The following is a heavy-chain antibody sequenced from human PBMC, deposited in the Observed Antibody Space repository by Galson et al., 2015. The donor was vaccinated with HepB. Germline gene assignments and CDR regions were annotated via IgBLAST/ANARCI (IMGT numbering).Heavy chain of an antibody. V-gene: IGHV1-69*10. CDR2: ISPILGIP. Sequence: SVKVSCKASGDSFSIYAMSWVRQAPGQGLEWMGGISPILGIPKYAQKFQGRVTITADKSTGTTFMELSSLRSEDTAVYYCARVDDCWCGYRDAGSSRWFDSWGQGTLVIVS. D-gene: IGHD3-3*01. CDR1: GDSFSIYA. J-gene: IGHJ5*01. CDR3: ARVDDCWCGYRDAGSSRWFDS.